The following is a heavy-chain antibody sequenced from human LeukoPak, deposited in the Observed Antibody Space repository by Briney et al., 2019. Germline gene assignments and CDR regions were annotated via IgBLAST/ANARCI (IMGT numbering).Heavy chain of an antibody. CDR3: ARQDDKYGGDY. CDR1: GFTFSTYA. D-gene: IGHD3-22*01. V-gene: IGHV3-30*04. Sequence: PGGSLRLSCATSGFTFSTYAMHWVRQAPGKGLEWVAVISFDGTDKYYAGSVKGRFTISRDSSKNTLYLQMNSLRAEDSAVYYCARQDDKYGGDYWGQGTLVTVSS. J-gene: IGHJ4*02. CDR2: ISFDGTDK.